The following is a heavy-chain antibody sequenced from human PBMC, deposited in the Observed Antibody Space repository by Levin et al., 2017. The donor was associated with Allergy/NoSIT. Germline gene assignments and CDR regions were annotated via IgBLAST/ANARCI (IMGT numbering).Heavy chain of an antibody. Sequence: SETLSLTCVVYGESFSGYYWTWIRQPPGKGLEWIGEISHSGSTNYNPSLKSRVTISVETSKNQFSLKLTSVTAADTAVYYCARGRSGRWLAQGFHFDFWGQGTLVSVSS. CDR2: ISHSGST. V-gene: IGHV4-34*01. CDR1: GESFSGYY. D-gene: IGHD6-19*01. CDR3: ARGRSGRWLAQGFHFDF. J-gene: IGHJ4*02.